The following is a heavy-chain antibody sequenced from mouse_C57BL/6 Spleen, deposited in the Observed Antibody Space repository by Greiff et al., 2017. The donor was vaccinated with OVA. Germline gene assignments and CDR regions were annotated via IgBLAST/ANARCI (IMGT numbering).Heavy chain of an antibody. D-gene: IGHD2-3*01. CDR1: GYTFTSYW. CDR2: IYPGSGST. V-gene: IGHV1-55*01. J-gene: IGHJ4*01. CDR3: ARFYDGYYVSYAMDY. Sequence: VQLQQPGAELVKPGASVKMSCKASGYTFTSYWITWVKQRPGQGLEWIGDIYPGSGSTNYNEKFKSKATLTVDTSSSTAYMQLSSLTSEDSAVYYCARFYDGYYVSYAMDYWGQGTSVTVSS.